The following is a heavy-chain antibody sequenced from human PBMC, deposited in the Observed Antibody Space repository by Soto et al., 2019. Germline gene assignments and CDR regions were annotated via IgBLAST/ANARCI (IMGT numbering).Heavy chain of an antibody. CDR2: INAGNGNT. Sequence: ASVKVSCKASGYTFTSYAMHWVRQAPGQRLEWMGWINAGNGNTKYSQKFQGRVTITRDTSASTAYLELSSLRSEDTAVYYCARMYYDILTGYDYWGQGTLVTVSS. CDR3: ARMYYDILTGYDY. J-gene: IGHJ4*02. CDR1: GYTFTSYA. V-gene: IGHV1-3*01. D-gene: IGHD3-9*01.